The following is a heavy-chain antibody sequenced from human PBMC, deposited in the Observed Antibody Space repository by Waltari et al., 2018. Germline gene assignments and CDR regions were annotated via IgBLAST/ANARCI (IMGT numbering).Heavy chain of an antibody. CDR1: SFNVSSYY. CDR2: LYHAGNT. Sequence: EVQLVESGGHLIQPGGSLRLSCAASSFNVSSYYMNWVRQAPGKGLDWVSILYHAGNTYYADSVKGRFTFSRDNSKNTLYLQMNSLRAEDTAVYYCARGNTKYGMDVWGQGTTVTVSS. D-gene: IGHD3-10*01. CDR3: ARGNTKYGMDV. J-gene: IGHJ6*02. V-gene: IGHV3-53*01.